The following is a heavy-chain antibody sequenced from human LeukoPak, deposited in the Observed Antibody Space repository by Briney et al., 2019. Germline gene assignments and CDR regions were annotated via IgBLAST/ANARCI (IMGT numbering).Heavy chain of an antibody. J-gene: IGHJ4*02. V-gene: IGHV3-21*01. Sequence: GGSLSRSWAGTASTMGRYSMTWVRQAPGSRMEWVSCISSSSTYMLYADSAKGRFTISRDNAKNSLYLQMNSLRAEDTAVYYCARDISDDYWGQGTLVTVSS. CDR3: ARDISDDY. CDR1: ASTMGRYS. CDR2: ISSSSTYM. D-gene: IGHD1-26*01.